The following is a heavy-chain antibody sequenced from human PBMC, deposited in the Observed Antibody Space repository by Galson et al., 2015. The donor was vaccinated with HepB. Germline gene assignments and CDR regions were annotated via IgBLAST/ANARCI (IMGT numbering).Heavy chain of an antibody. V-gene: IGHV1-18*04. D-gene: IGHD3-10*01. J-gene: IGHJ5*02. CDR1: GYTFTSYG. Sequence: VSCKASGYTFTSYGISWVRQAPGQGLEYMGWISAYNGNTNYVQNLQGRVTLTTDTSTSTAYMELRSLRSDDTAVYYCARDEGLLWFGELPGRSWFDPWGQGTLVTVSS. CDR3: ARDEGLLWFGELPGRSWFDP. CDR2: ISAYNGNT.